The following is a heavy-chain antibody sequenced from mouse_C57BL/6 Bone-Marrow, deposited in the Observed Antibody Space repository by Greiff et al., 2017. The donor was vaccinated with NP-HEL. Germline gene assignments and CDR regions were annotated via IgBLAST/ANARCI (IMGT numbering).Heavy chain of an antibody. Sequence: EVQRVESGGGLVQPGGSLSLSCAAPGFTFTDYYMSWVRQPPGKALEWLGFIRNKANGYTTEYSASVKGRFTISRDNSPSILYLQMNALRAEDSATYYCARVWAMDYWGQGTSVTVSS. V-gene: IGHV7-3*01. CDR1: GFTFTDYY. CDR2: IRNKANGYTT. J-gene: IGHJ4*01. CDR3: ARVWAMDY.